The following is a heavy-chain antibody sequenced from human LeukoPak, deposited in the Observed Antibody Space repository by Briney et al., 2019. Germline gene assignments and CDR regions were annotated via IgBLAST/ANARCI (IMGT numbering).Heavy chain of an antibody. CDR1: GYSISSGYY. Sequence: PSETLSLTCTVSGYSISSGYYWGWIRQPPGKGLEWIGSIYHSGSTYYNPSLKSRVTISVDTSKNQFSLKLSSVAAADTAVYYCARDRHYYGSGSPNPLDYWGQGTLVTVSS. V-gene: IGHV4-38-2*02. CDR2: IYHSGST. D-gene: IGHD3-10*01. J-gene: IGHJ4*02. CDR3: ARDRHYYGSGSPNPLDY.